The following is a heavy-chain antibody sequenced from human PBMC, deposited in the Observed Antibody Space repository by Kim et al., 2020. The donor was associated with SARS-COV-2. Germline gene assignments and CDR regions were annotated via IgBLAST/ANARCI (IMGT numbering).Heavy chain of an antibody. Sequence: SETLSLTCTVSGGSISSSSYYWGWIRQPPGKGLEWIGSIYYSGSTYYNPSLKSRVTISVDTSKNQFSLKLSSVTAADTAVYYCARHVFIAAAATSYYYYGMDVWGQGTTVTVSS. V-gene: IGHV4-39*01. J-gene: IGHJ6*02. CDR2: IYYSGST. D-gene: IGHD6-13*01. CDR3: ARHVFIAAAATSYYYYGMDV. CDR1: GGSISSSSYY.